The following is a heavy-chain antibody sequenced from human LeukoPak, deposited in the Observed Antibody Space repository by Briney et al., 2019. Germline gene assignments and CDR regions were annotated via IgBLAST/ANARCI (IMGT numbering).Heavy chain of an antibody. J-gene: IGHJ4*02. CDR2: IYYSGST. V-gene: IGHV4-39*01. D-gene: IGHD3-22*01. CDR3: ARLLAYYDSSGYYLYFDY. CDR1: GGSISSSSYY. Sequence: SETLSLTCTVSGGSISSSSYYWGWIRQPPGKGLEWIESIYYSGSTYYNPSLKSRVTISVDTSKNQFSLKLSSVTAADTAVYYCARLLAYYDSSGYYLYFDYWGQGTLVTVSS.